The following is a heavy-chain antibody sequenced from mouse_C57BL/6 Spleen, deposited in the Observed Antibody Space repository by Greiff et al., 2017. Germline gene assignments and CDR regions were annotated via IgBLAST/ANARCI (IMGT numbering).Heavy chain of an antibody. Sequence: QVQLQQPGAELVMPGASVKLSCKASGYTFTSYWMHWVKQRPGQGLEWIGEIDPSGSYTNYNQKFKGKTTLTVDKSSSTAYMQLSSLTSEDSAVYYCAVYYGYPLAYWGQGTLVTVSA. D-gene: IGHD2-2*01. CDR2: IDPSGSYT. CDR1: GYTFTSYW. V-gene: IGHV1-69*01. J-gene: IGHJ3*01. CDR3: AVYYGYPLAY.